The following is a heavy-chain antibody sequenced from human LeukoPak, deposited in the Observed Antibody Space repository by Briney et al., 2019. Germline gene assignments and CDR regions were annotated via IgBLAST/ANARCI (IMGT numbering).Heavy chain of an antibody. CDR2: INHSGST. CDR1: GGSFSGYY. D-gene: IGHD6-13*01. CDR3: ALGRSSWYGGPFVY. Sequence: PSETLSLTCAVYGGSFSGYYWSWIRQPPGKGLEWIGEINHSGSTNYNPSLKSRVTISVDTSKNQFSLKLSSVTAADTAVYYCALGRSSWYGGPFVYWGQGTLVTVSS. J-gene: IGHJ4*02. V-gene: IGHV4-34*01.